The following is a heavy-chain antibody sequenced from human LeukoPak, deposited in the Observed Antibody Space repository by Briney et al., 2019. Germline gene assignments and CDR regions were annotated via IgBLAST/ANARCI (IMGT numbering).Heavy chain of an antibody. Sequence: SETLSLTCTVSGGSISRHYWRWIRQPPGKGLVWIGYIYYSGSTNYNPSLKSRVTISVDTSKNQFSLKLSSVTAADTAVYYCARAVGATPYNRFDPWGQGTLVTVSS. V-gene: IGHV4-59*11. CDR2: IYYSGST. CDR3: ARAVGATPYNRFDP. J-gene: IGHJ5*02. CDR1: GGSISRHY. D-gene: IGHD1-26*01.